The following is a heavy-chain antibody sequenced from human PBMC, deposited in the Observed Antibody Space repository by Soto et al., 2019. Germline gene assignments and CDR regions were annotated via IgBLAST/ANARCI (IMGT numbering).Heavy chain of an antibody. V-gene: IGHV1-69*13. J-gene: IGHJ4*02. CDR3: ERFRVDKAMGPDYYFDY. D-gene: IGHD5-18*01. CDR2: IIPIFGTA. Sequence: SVKVSCKASGGTFSSYAISWVRQAPGQGLEWMGGIIPIFGTANYAQKFQGRVTITADESTSTAYMELSSLRSEETAVYYCERFRVDKAMGPDYYFDYWGQGNLVTVS. CDR1: GGTFSSYA.